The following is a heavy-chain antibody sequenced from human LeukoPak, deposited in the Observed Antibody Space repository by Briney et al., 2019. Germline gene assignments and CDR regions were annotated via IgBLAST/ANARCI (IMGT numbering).Heavy chain of an antibody. D-gene: IGHD6-13*01. Sequence: PGESLRISCKGSGYSFTSYWIRWVRQMPGKGLEWMGRIDPSNSYTNYSPSFQGHVTISADKSISTAYLQWSSLKASDTAMYYCATGSYSSSWYWFDRWGQGTLVTVPS. J-gene: IGHJ5*02. CDR1: GYSFTSYW. V-gene: IGHV5-10-1*01. CDR3: ATGSYSSSWYWFDR. CDR2: IDPSNSYT.